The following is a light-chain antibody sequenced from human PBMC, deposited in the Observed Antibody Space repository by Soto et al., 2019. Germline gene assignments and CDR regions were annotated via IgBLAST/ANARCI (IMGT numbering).Light chain of an antibody. V-gene: IGLV1-40*01. CDR3: QSYDSSLSGWV. CDR2: GNS. J-gene: IGLJ3*02. Sequence: QSVLTQPPSVSGAQGQRVTICCTESSSNIGAGYDVHWYHQLPGTAPKLLIDGNSNRTSGVPDRFSGSKSGTSASLAITGVQADDEAYYYCQSYDSSLSGWVFGGGTKLTVL. CDR1: SSNIGAGYD.